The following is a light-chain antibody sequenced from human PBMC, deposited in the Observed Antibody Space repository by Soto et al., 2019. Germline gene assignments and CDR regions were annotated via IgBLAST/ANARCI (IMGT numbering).Light chain of an antibody. V-gene: IGLV2-11*01. J-gene: IGLJ3*02. Sequence: QSALTQPRSVSVSPGQSVTISCTGTSSDVGGYNFVSWYQQHPGKAPKLIIYDVTKRPSGVPDRFSGSKSGNTASLTISGLQAEDEADYYCCTYAGTYAPWVFGGGTKLTVL. CDR1: SSDVGGYNF. CDR2: DVT. CDR3: CTYAGTYAPWV.